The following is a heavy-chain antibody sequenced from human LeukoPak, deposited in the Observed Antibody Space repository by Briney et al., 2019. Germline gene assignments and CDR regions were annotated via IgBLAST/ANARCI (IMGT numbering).Heavy chain of an antibody. D-gene: IGHD2-21*01. V-gene: IGHV3-21*01. J-gene: IGHJ4*02. CDR2: INSRGNDK. CDR3: AREGSIVPHQDLDC. Sequence: GGSLRLSCAASGFTLRSYSMNWVRQAPGKGLEWVSSINSRGNDKYYAESVKGRFTISRDNAKNSLYLQMNNLRVEDTAVYYCAREGSIVPHQDLDCWGQGSLVTVSS. CDR1: GFTLRSYS.